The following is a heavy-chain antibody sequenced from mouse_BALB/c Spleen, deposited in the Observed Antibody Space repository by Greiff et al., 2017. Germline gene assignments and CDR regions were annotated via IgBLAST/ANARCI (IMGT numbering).Heavy chain of an antibody. CDR3: ARGNRLDAMDY. CDR2: INPSSGYT. V-gene: IGHV1-4*01. Sequence: LLESGAELARPGASVKMSCKASGYTFTSYTMHWVKQRPGQGLEWIGYINPSSGYTNYNQKFKDKATLTADKSSSTAYMQLSSLTSEDSAVYYCARGNRLDAMDYWGQGTSVTVSS. J-gene: IGHJ4*01. CDR1: GYTFTSYT. D-gene: IGHD1-2*01.